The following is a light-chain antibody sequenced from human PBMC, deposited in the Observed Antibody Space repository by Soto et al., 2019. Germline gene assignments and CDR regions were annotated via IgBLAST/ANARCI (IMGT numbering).Light chain of an antibody. CDR2: EVT. Sequence: QSALTQPPSASGSPGQSVTISCTGTSSDVGNYNFVSWYQQHPGEAPKLMIYEVTKRPSGVPDRFSGSKSGNTASLTVSGLQTEDEADYYCSSFAGSNTVVFGGGTKVTVL. V-gene: IGLV2-8*01. CDR3: SSFAGSNTVV. CDR1: SSDVGNYNF. J-gene: IGLJ2*01.